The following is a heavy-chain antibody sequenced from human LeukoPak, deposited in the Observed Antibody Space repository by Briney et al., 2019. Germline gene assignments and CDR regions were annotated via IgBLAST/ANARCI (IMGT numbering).Heavy chain of an antibody. J-gene: IGHJ5*02. V-gene: IGHV4-4*07. D-gene: IGHD6-13*01. CDR1: GGSISSYY. CDR3: ARDASSSWFSWFDP. CDR2: IYTSGST. Sequence: PSETLSPTCTVSGGSISSYYWSWIRQPAGKGLEWIGRIYTSGSTNYNPSLKSRVTMSVDTSKNQFSLKLSSVTAADTAVYYCARDASSSWFSWFDPWGQGTLVTVSS.